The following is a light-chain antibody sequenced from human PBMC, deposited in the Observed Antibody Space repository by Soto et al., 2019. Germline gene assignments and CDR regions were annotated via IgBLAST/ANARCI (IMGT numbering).Light chain of an antibody. CDR3: QQYNNWRT. J-gene: IGKJ1*01. CDR1: QSLSSN. V-gene: IGKV3-15*01. Sequence: EIVMTQSPATLSVSPGERATLSCRASQSLSSNLAWYQQKPGQAPRILIYGASTRAAGIPARFSGSGSGTEFTLTISSLQSEDFAVYYCQQYNNWRTFGQGTKVDIK. CDR2: GAS.